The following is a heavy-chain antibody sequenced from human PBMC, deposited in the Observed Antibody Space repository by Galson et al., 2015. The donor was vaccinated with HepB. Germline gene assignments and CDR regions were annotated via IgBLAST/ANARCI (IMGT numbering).Heavy chain of an antibody. CDR2: ISDNGGVT. CDR3: AKGSTVRGVVDH. CDR1: GFTFGAYA. Sequence: SLRLSCAASGFTFGAYAMHWVRQAPGKGLEYVSSISDNGGVTYYASLVKGRFTISRDNSKNTPYLQMGSLRVEDMAVYYCAKGSTVRGVVDHWGQGAPVTVSS. D-gene: IGHD3-10*01. V-gene: IGHV3-64*01. J-gene: IGHJ4*02.